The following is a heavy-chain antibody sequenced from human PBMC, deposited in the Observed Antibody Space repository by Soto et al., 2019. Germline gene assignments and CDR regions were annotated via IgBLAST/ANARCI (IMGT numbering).Heavy chain of an antibody. Sequence: QVQLVQSGAEVKKPGASVKVSCKASGYTFTSYGISWVRQAPGQGLEWMGWISAYNVNTNYAQKLQGRVTMTTDTSSSTAYMELRSLRSDDTAVYYCARDSPNYYDSSGYYSGAEYFQHWGQGTLVTVSS. D-gene: IGHD3-22*01. CDR1: GYTFTSYG. CDR2: ISAYNVNT. V-gene: IGHV1-18*01. J-gene: IGHJ1*01. CDR3: ARDSPNYYDSSGYYSGAEYFQH.